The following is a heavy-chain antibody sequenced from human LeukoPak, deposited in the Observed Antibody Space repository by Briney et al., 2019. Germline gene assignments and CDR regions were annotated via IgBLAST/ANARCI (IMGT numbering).Heavy chain of an antibody. V-gene: IGHV1-2*02. CDR3: ARDLGRFEYGSSGGFDY. CDR2: INPNSGGT. CDR1: GGTFSSYA. J-gene: IGHJ4*02. D-gene: IGHD6-6*01. Sequence: GASVKVSCKASGGTFSSYAISWVRQAPGQGLEWMGWINPNSGGTNYAQKFQGRVTMTRDTSISTAYMELSRLRSDDTAVYYCARDLGRFEYGSSGGFDYWGQGTLVTVSS.